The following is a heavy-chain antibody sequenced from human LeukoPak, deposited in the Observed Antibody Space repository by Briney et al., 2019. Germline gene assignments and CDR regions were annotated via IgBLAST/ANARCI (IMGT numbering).Heavy chain of an antibody. CDR2: ISGSGGST. CDR3: AKDNQWFGELLFDY. Sequence: GGSLRLSCAASGFTLSSYAMSWVRQAPGKGLEWVSAISGSGGSTYYADSVKGRFTISRDNSKNTLYLQMNSLRAEDTAVYYCAKDNQWFGELLFDYWGQGTLVTVSS. CDR1: GFTLSSYA. D-gene: IGHD3-10*01. J-gene: IGHJ4*02. V-gene: IGHV3-23*01.